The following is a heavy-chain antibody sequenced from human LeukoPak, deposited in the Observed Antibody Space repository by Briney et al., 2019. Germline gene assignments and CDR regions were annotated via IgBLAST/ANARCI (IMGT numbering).Heavy chain of an antibody. D-gene: IGHD2-21*01. CDR2: IWYDGSNE. V-gene: IGHV3-33*01. J-gene: IGHJ6*02. CDR3: ARPRTLIDGMDV. CDR1: GFTFSSYG. Sequence: GRSLRLSCAASGFTFSSYGMHWVRQAPGKGLEWVAVIWYDGSNEYYADSVRGRFTISRDNSKNTLYLQMNSLRAEDTAVYYCARPRTLIDGMDVWGQGTTVTVSS.